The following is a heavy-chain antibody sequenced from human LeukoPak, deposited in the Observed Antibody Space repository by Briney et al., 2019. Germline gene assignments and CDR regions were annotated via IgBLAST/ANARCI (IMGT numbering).Heavy chain of an antibody. CDR2: INPSNGYT. Sequence: GASVKVSCKASGYIFTSYYMHWVRQAPGKGLEWRGIINPSNGYTTYAQKFQGRVTMTRDTSTSTVYMELSSLRSEDTAVYYCARGDFGVVITLLHFDYWGQGTLVTVSS. CDR1: GYIFTSYY. V-gene: IGHV1-46*01. D-gene: IGHD3-3*01. J-gene: IGHJ4*02. CDR3: ARGDFGVVITLLHFDY.